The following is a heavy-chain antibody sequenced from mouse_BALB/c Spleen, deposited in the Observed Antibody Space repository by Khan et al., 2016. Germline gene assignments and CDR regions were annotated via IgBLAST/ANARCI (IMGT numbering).Heavy chain of an antibody. D-gene: IGHD3-3*01. V-gene: IGHV1-69*02. CDR1: GYTFTSFW. CDR3: TRGTGYFDY. Sequence: QVQLQQSGAELVRPGASVKLSCKASGYTFTSFWRNWVKQRPGQGLEWIGHIYPSDSYTDYNQKLKDRATLTVDKSSNTAYMQLNSPTSEDSAVYYCTRGTGYFDYWGQGTTLTVSA. J-gene: IGHJ2*01. CDR2: IYPSDSYT.